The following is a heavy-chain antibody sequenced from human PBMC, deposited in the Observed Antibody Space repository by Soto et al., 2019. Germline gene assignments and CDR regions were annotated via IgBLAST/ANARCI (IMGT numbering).Heavy chain of an antibody. CDR3: ARDLGGPHYYGSGSYYSGGMDV. J-gene: IGHJ6*02. CDR2: INPSGGST. CDR1: GYTFTSYY. Sequence: GASVKVSCKASGYTFTSYYMHWVRQAPGQGLEWMGIINPSGGSTSYAQKFQGRVTMTRDTSTSTAYMELSSLRSEDTAVYYCARDLGGPHYYGSGSYYSGGMDVWGQGTTVTVSS. V-gene: IGHV1-46*01. D-gene: IGHD3-10*01.